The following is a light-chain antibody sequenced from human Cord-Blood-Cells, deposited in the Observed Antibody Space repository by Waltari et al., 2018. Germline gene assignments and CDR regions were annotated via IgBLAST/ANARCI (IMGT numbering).Light chain of an antibody. V-gene: IGLV3-25*03. CDR1: ALPKQY. J-gene: IGLJ3*02. CDR2: NDS. Sequence: SYELTQLPSVSVSPGQTARITCSGDALPKQYAYWYQQKPGQTPVLVIYNDSERPAGIPERYSGSSSGTTVTLTISGVQAEDEDDYYSKSADSSGTWVYGGETKLTVL. CDR3: KSADSSGTWV.